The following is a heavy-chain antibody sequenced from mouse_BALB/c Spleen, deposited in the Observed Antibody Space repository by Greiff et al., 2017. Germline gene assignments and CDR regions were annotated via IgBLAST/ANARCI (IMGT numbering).Heavy chain of an antibody. Sequence: EVKLMESGGGLVQPKGSLKLSCAASGFTFNTYAMNWVRQAPGKGLEWVARIRSKSNNYATYYADSVKDTFTISRDDSQSMLYLQMNNLKTEDTAMYYCVSGEDLGYFDYWGQGTTLTVSS. CDR2: IRSKSNNYAT. CDR1: GFTFNTYA. J-gene: IGHJ2*01. V-gene: IGHV10-1*02. D-gene: IGHD4-1*01. CDR3: VSGEDLGYFDY.